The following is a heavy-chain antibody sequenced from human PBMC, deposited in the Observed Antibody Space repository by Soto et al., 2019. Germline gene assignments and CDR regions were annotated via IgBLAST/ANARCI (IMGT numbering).Heavy chain of an antibody. CDR3: PSLGAYSQSLDP. CDR2: IYYGGTS. Sequence: SETLSLTCTMSGGSFSPNYGSWIRQPPGKALEWVGYIYYGGTSSYNPSLKSRVTISLDTSKSQVSLRLSSVTAADTAVYYSPSLGAYSQSLDPWGPGTLVTVSS. D-gene: IGHD2-21*01. J-gene: IGHJ5*02. CDR1: GGSFSPNY. V-gene: IGHV4-59*12.